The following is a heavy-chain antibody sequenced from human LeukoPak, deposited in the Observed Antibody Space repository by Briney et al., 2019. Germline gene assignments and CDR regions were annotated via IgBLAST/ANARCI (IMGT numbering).Heavy chain of an antibody. CDR3: AKEAGNGWSYFDY. V-gene: IGHV3-23*01. J-gene: IGHJ4*02. Sequence: SGGSLRLSCAASGFTFSTYAMSWVRQAPGKGLEWVSGISSGGGRTFYADSVKGRFTISRDNSKNTVYVQMISLRAEDTAVYHCAKEAGNGWSYFDYWGQGTLVTVSS. CDR2: ISSGGGRT. CDR1: GFTFSTYA. D-gene: IGHD6-19*01.